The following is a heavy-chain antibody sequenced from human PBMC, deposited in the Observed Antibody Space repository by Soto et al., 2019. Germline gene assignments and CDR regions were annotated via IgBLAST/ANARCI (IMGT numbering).Heavy chain of an antibody. CDR2: ISGDASST. CDR3: TRGGTRTTYWGLFDS. CDR1: GFTFSDNW. Sequence: VKVVESGGGLVQPGGSLRLSCAASGFTFSDNWMHWVRQPPGKGPVWVSRISGDASSTSYADSVKGRFTISRDSAKNTVYLEMDSVRVEDTAVYYCTRGGTRTTYWGLFDSWGQGTLVTVSS. J-gene: IGHJ4*02. D-gene: IGHD7-27*01. V-gene: IGHV3-74*01.